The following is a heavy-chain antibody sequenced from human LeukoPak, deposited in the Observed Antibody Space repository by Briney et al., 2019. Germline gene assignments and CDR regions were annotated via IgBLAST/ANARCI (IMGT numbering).Heavy chain of an antibody. CDR2: IYYSGNT. Sequence: SETLSLTCTVSGGSISSSSFYWGWIRQPPGKGLEWIGSIYYSGNTYYNPSLKSRVTISVDTSKNQFSLKLSSVTAADTAVYYCARLNQGDRFDYWGQGTLVTVSS. CDR1: GGSISSSSFY. CDR3: ARLNQGDRFDY. D-gene: IGHD1-14*01. V-gene: IGHV4-39*01. J-gene: IGHJ4*02.